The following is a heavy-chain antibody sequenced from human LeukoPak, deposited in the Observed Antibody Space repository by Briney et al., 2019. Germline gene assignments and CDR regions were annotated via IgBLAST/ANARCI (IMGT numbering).Heavy chain of an antibody. Sequence: SETLSLTCTVSGGSISGYYWSWIRQPAGKGLEWIGRIYTSGNTNYNPSLKSRVTMSIDTSKNQFSLKLNSVTAADTAVYYCARQVSVGATRYWGQGTLVTVSS. CDR3: ARQVSVGATRY. D-gene: IGHD1-26*01. V-gene: IGHV4-4*07. CDR1: GGSISGYY. CDR2: IYTSGNT. J-gene: IGHJ4*02.